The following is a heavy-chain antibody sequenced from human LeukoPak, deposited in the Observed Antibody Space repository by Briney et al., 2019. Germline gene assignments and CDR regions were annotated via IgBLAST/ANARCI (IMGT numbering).Heavy chain of an antibody. Sequence: GGSLRLSCAASGFTFSSYSMNWVRQAPGKGLEWVSSISSSSSYIYYADSVKGRFTISRDNAKNTLYLQMNSLRAEDTAVYYCTRVGANYYGKFDYWGQGTLVTVSS. CDR1: GFTFSSYS. CDR2: ISSSSSYI. V-gene: IGHV3-21*01. D-gene: IGHD4/OR15-4a*01. CDR3: TRVGANYYGKFDY. J-gene: IGHJ4*02.